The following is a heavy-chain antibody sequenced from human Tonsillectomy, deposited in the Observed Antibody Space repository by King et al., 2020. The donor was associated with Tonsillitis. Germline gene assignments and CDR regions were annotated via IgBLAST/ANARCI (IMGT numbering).Heavy chain of an antibody. D-gene: IGHD6-6*01. CDR3: ATQTSTIGAPWGGMDV. J-gene: IGHJ6*02. CDR1: GGTFSSYA. CDR2: IIPMFGTT. Sequence: QIQLVQSGAEVKKPGSSVKVSCKASGGTFSSYAFSWVRQDPGQGLEWMGGIIPMFGTTNNAQKFQGRVTITADESTSTASMELSSLRSEDTAVYYCATQTSTIGAPWGGMDVWGQGTTVIVSS. V-gene: IGHV1-69*12.